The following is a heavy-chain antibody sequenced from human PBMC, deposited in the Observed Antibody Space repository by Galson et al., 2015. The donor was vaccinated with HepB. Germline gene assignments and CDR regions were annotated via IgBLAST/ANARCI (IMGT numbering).Heavy chain of an antibody. J-gene: IGHJ6*04. V-gene: IGHV1-18*01. CDR1: GYTFTNYG. CDR3: ARSVVVVPGADPPADV. CDR2: ISAYNGNT. Sequence: SVKVSCKASGYTFTNYGISWVRQAPGQGLEWMGWISAYNGNTNYAQNLQGRVTMTTDTSTSTAYMELRNLRSDDTAVYYCARSVVVVPGADPPADVWGKGTTVTVSS. D-gene: IGHD2-2*01.